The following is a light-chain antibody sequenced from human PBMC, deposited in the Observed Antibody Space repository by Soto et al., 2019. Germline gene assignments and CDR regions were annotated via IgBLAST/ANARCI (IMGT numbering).Light chain of an antibody. CDR3: QQYGRTSWT. J-gene: IGKJ1*01. CDR2: GAS. CDR1: QSVSTKF. Sequence: EIVLTQSPGTRSLSPGEGATLSCRASQSVSTKFFAWYQQKPGQAPRLLIYGASTSATGIPDRFSGSGSGSDCTLNISSHEPEDVAVYSWQQYGRTSWTFGQGTKAEI. V-gene: IGKV3-20*01.